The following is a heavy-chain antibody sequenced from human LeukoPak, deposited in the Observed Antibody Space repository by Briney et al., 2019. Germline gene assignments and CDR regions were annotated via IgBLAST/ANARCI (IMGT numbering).Heavy chain of an antibody. V-gene: IGHV3-23*01. Sequence: GGSLRLSCVVSGISLTNYGMTWVRQAPGKGLEWVSYISERGGSITYADSVKGRFTISRDTSLNTLYLQMNNMRAEDTAVYFCAKRGVVIRGILVIGYHQEAYHYDFWGQGVLVTVSS. CDR1: GISLTNYG. D-gene: IGHD3-10*01. J-gene: IGHJ4*02. CDR3: AKRGVVIRGILVIGYHQEAYHYDF. CDR2: ISERGGSI.